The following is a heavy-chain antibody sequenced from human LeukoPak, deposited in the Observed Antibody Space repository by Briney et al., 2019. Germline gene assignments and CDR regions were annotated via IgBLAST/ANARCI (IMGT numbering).Heavy chain of an antibody. Sequence: PGGSLRLSCAASGSTFSNYNMNWVRQAPGKGLEWVSYISTSGRAIFYADSVKGRFAISRDNAKNSLFLQMNSLRDGDTAVYYCARVPHYDRSGYYFDYWGLGTLVTVSS. D-gene: IGHD3-22*01. J-gene: IGHJ4*02. CDR2: ISTSGRAI. V-gene: IGHV3-48*02. CDR1: GSTFSNYN. CDR3: ARVPHYDRSGYYFDY.